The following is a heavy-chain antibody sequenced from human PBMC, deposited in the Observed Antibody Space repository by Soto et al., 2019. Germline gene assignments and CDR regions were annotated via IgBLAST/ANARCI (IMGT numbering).Heavy chain of an antibody. Sequence: HPGGSLRLSCEASGFTFSSYGMTWVRQAPGKGLEWVSTIFGGGTTFYADSVKGRFTISRDNSQNTLYLQMTRLKVDDTAVYYCAKDGSYYDLDYWGQGTQVTVSS. D-gene: IGHD3-10*01. J-gene: IGHJ4*02. CDR3: AKDGSYYDLDY. V-gene: IGHV3-23*01. CDR1: GFTFSSYG. CDR2: IFGGGTT.